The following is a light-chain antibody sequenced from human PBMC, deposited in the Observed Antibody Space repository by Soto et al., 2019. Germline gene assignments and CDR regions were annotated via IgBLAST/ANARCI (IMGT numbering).Light chain of an antibody. V-gene: IGKV3-20*01. CDR1: QSVSSTY. CDR2: DAS. J-gene: IGKJ1*01. Sequence: EIVLTQSPGTLSLSPGERATLSCRASQSVSSTYLAWYQQKPGQAPRLLIYDASTRAAGIPDRFSGSGSGTDFTLTISRLEAEDFAVYYCHQYASSPWTFGQGPRWKSN. CDR3: HQYASSPWT.